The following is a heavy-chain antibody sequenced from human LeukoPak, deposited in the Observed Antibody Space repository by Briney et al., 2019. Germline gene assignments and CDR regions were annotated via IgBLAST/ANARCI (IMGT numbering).Heavy chain of an antibody. J-gene: IGHJ5*02. D-gene: IGHD3-10*01. Sequence: ASVKVSCKASGGTFSSYAISWVRQAPGQGLEWMGWISAHNGNTNYAQKLQGRVTMTTDTSTSTAYMELRSLRSDDTAVYYCARVKAVRGVICPNWFDPWGQGTLVIVSS. CDR3: ARVKAVRGVICPNWFDP. CDR2: ISAHNGNT. CDR1: GGTFSSYA. V-gene: IGHV1-18*01.